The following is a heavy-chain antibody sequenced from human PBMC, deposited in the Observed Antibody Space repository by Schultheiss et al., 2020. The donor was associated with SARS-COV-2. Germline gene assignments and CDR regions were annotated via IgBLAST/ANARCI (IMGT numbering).Heavy chain of an antibody. CDR3: AKAIVGVVPPLHAFDI. D-gene: IGHD3-3*01. CDR1: GFTFSSYG. V-gene: IGHV3-30*18. J-gene: IGHJ3*02. CDR2: ISYDGSNK. Sequence: GGSLRLSCAASGFTFSSYGMHWVRQAPGKGLEWVAVISYDGSNKYYADSVKGRFTISRDNSKNTLYLQMNSLRAEDTAVYYCAKAIVGVVPPLHAFDIWGQGTMVTVSS.